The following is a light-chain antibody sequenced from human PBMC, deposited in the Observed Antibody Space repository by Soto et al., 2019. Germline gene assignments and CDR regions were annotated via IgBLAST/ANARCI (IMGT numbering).Light chain of an antibody. CDR2: DAS. CDR3: QQYNSSPT. CDR1: QSISSW. J-gene: IGKJ4*01. Sequence: DIQMTQSPSTLSASVGDRVTITCRASQSISSWLAWYQQQPGKAPKLLIYDASSLESGVPSRFSGSGSGTEFALTISSLQPDDFASYYCQQYNSSPTFGGGTKVEIK. V-gene: IGKV1-5*01.